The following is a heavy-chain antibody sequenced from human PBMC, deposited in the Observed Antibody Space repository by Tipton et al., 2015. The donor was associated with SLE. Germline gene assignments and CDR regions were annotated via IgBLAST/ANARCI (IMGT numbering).Heavy chain of an antibody. D-gene: IGHD6-13*01. CDR2: IYTSGST. V-gene: IGHV4-4*07. J-gene: IGHJ4*02. Sequence: TLSLTCSVSGVSISGYYCNWIRQPAGKGLEWIGRIYTSGSTNYNPSLKSRVTISIDMSRNQFSLSLASVTAADTAIYYCTRDTSSWYRFFYWSQGTLVTVSS. CDR1: GVSISGYY. CDR3: TRDTSSWYRFFY.